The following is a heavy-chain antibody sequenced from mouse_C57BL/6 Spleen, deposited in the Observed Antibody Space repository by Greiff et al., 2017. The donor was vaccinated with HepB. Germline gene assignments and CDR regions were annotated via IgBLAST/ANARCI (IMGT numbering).Heavy chain of an antibody. Sequence: EVMLVESGGDLVKPGGSLKLSCAASGFTFSSYGMSWVRQTPDKRLEWVATISSGGSYTYYPDSVKGRFTISRDNAKNTLYLQMSSLKSEDTAMYYCARPYSKDLYFDVWGTGTTVTVSS. CDR2: ISSGGSYT. J-gene: IGHJ1*03. CDR1: GFTFSSYG. CDR3: ARPYSKDLYFDV. V-gene: IGHV5-6*01. D-gene: IGHD2-5*01.